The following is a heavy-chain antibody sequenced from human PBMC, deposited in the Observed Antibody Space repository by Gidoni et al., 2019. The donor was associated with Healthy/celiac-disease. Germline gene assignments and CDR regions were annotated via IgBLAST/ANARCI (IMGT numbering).Heavy chain of an antibody. D-gene: IGHD3-22*01. J-gene: IGHJ4*02. CDR3: ARIIGGNYYDSSGYYYFDY. Sequence: QFQLVQSGAEVKKPGASVKLSCNASGYTFTSYGTSRVRQASGQGLEWMGWFSAYNGNTNYAQKRQGRVTMTTDTATSTAYMELRSLRSDDTAVYYCARIIGGNYYDSSGYYYFDYWGQGTLVTVSS. CDR1: GYTFTSYG. CDR2: FSAYNGNT. V-gene: IGHV1-18*01.